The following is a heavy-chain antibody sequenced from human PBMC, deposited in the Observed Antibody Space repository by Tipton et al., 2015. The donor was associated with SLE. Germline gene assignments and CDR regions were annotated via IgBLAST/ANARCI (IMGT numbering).Heavy chain of an antibody. J-gene: IGHJ3*02. Sequence: TLSLTCAVYGGSFSGYYWSWIRQPPGKGLEWIGEINHSGSTNYNPSLKSRVTISVDTSKNQFSLKLSSMTAADTAVHYCARGVPLTHDAFDIWGQGTMVTVSS. V-gene: IGHV4-34*01. CDR3: ARGVPLTHDAFDI. CDR2: INHSGST. CDR1: GGSFSGYY.